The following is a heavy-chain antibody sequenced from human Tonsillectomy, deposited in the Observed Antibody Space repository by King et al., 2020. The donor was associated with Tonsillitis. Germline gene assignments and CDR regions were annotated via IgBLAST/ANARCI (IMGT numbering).Heavy chain of an antibody. CDR2: IKQDGSEK. CDR3: ARAQGLAAGTVPDLYYYYGMDV. Sequence: VQLVESGGGLVQPGGSLRLSCAASGFTFSSYWMSWVRQAPGKGLEWVANIKQDGSEKYYVDSVKGRFTISRDNAKNSLYLQMNSLRAEDTAVYYCARAQGLAAGTVPDLYYYYGMDVWGQGTTVTVSS. CDR1: GFTFSSYW. D-gene: IGHD6-13*01. V-gene: IGHV3-7*03. J-gene: IGHJ6*02.